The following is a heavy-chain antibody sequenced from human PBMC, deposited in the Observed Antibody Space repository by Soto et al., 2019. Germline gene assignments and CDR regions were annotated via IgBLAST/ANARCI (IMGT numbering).Heavy chain of an antibody. Sequence: GGSLRLSCAASGFSFRNYAIHWVRQAPGKGLEWVAVISRDGSHKYYLDSVKGRFTISRDNSKDTVNLLMDSLRDDDSAMYYCARSRNSAVADSFDFWGQGTLVTVSS. CDR3: ARSRNSAVADSFDF. CDR2: ISRDGSHK. D-gene: IGHD1-26*01. J-gene: IGHJ4*02. CDR1: GFSFRNYA. V-gene: IGHV3-30*04.